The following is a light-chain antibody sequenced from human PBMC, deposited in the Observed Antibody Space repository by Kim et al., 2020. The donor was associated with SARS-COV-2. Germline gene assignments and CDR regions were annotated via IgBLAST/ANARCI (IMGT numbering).Light chain of an antibody. CDR2: RNT. CDR3: ATWDDGLRGGV. J-gene: IGLJ2*01. CDR1: DSNIGNNY. V-gene: IGLV1-47*01. Sequence: QSVLTQPPSASATPGQTVSISCSGSDSNIGNNYVYWYQQVPGSAPRLLVFRNTERPSGVPDRFSGSKSGTSASLAISGLRSDDEADYYCATWDDGLRGGVFGGGTQLTVL.